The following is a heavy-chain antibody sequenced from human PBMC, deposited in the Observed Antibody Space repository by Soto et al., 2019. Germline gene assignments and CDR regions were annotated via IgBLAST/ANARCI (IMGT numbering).Heavy chain of an antibody. CDR2: ISSNGGST. Sequence: EVQLVESGGGLVQPGGSLRLSCAASGFTFSSYAMHWVRQAPGKGLEYVSAISSNGGSTYYANSVKGRFTISRDNSKNTLYLQMGSLRAEDMAVYYCARGVDFWSGYSGGILRYWGQGTLVTVSS. CDR3: ARGVDFWSGYSGGILRY. CDR1: GFTFSSYA. J-gene: IGHJ4*02. V-gene: IGHV3-64*01. D-gene: IGHD3-3*01.